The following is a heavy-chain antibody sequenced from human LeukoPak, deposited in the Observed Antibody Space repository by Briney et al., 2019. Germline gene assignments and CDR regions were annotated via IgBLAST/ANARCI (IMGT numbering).Heavy chain of an antibody. D-gene: IGHD6-6*01. CDR2: IYHSGST. V-gene: IGHV4-59*08. J-gene: IGHJ3*02. CDR1: GGSISSYY. CDR3: ARPRSISSSSAPLVGDDAFDI. Sequence: PSETLSLTCTVSGGSISSYYWSWIRQPPGKGLEWIGEIYHSGSTNYNPSLKSRVTISVDKSKNQFSLKLSSVTAADTAVYYCARPRSISSSSAPLVGDDAFDIWGQGTMVTVSS.